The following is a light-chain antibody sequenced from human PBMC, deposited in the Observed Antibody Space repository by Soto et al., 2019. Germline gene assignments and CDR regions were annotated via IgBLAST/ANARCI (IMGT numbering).Light chain of an antibody. CDR3: QQYNNWPLT. J-gene: IGKJ4*01. CDR2: GAS. CDR1: QSVSSN. V-gene: IGKV3D-15*01. Sequence: EIVMTQSPATLSVSPGERATLSCRASQSVSSNLAWYQQKPGQTPRLLIHGASTRATRIPARFSGSGSGTEFTLTISSLQSEAFAVYYCQQYNNWPLTFGGGTKVEIK.